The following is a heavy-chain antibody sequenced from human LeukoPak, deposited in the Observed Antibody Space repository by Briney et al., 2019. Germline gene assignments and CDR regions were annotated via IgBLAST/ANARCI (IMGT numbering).Heavy chain of an antibody. CDR3: AICPYYYDSSGYHYAPD. CDR1: GFTFSSYA. D-gene: IGHD3-22*01. J-gene: IGHJ4*02. V-gene: IGHV3-23*01. Sequence: GGSLRLSCAASGFTFSSYAMSWVRQAPGKGLEWVSAISGSGGSTYYADSVKGRFTISRDNSKNTLYLQMNSLRAEDTAVHYCAICPYYYDSSGYHYAPDWGQGTLVTVSS. CDR2: ISGSGGST.